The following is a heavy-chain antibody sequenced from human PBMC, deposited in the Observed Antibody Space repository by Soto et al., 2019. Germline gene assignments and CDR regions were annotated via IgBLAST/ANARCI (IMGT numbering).Heavy chain of an antibody. J-gene: IGHJ6*03. CDR3: ARVRQLGGYFYYYMDV. CDR1: GYTFTNYG. D-gene: IGHD6-6*01. CDR2: IGEYNGDT. V-gene: IGHV1-18*01. Sequence: QVQLLQSGAEVKKPGASVKVSCKASGYTFTNYGITWVRQAPGQGHEWVGGIGEYNGDTHYTPRLQGRVTMTMDTSASTAFMELRGLTSDDTAVYYCARVRQLGGYFYYYMDVWGKGTTVTVSS.